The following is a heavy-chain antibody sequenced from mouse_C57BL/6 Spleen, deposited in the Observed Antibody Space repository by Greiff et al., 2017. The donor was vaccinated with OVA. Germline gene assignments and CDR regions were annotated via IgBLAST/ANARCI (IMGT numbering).Heavy chain of an antibody. J-gene: IGHJ1*03. CDR3: ARWNSLYWYFDV. D-gene: IGHD6-2*01. Sequence: EVQLQQSGPELVKPGASVKISCKASGYSFTGYYMNWVKQSPEKSLEWIGEINPSTGGTTYNQKFKAKATLTGNKSSSTAYMQLKSLTSEDSAVYDCARWNSLYWYFDVWGTGTTVTVSS. V-gene: IGHV1-42*01. CDR1: GYSFTGYY. CDR2: INPSTGGT.